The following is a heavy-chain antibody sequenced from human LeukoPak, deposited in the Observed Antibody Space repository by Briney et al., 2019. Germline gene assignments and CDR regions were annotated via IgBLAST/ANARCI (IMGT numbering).Heavy chain of an antibody. J-gene: IGHJ4*02. CDR1: GYTFTAYY. CDR3: ASPSIYDSSGYGY. CDR2: INPNSGGT. V-gene: IGHV1-2*02. D-gene: IGHD3-22*01. Sequence: GASVKVSCKASGYTFTAYYMHWVRQAPGQGLEWMGWINPNSGGTNYAQKFQGRVTMTRDTSISTAYMELSRLRSDDTAVYYCASPSIYDSSGYGYWGQGTLVTVSS.